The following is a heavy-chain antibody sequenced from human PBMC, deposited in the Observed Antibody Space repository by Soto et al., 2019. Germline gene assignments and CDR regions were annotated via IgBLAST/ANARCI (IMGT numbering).Heavy chain of an antibody. CDR1: GFTFSNYW. J-gene: IGHJ4*02. V-gene: IGHV3-74*02. CDR3: ARGAKGQWLVDF. Sequence: EMQLVESGGGLVKPGGSLRLSCVGSGFTFSNYWMHWVRQTPGEGLVWVSRLNSDGSNTDYADSVKGRFSISRDNAKNTVYLQMNSLRADDTALYYCARGAKGQWLVDFWGQGTLVTVSS. CDR2: LNSDGSNT. D-gene: IGHD6-19*01.